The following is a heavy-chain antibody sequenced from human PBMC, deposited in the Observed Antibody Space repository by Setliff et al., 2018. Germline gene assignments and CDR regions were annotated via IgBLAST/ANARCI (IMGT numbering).Heavy chain of an antibody. CDR3: ATGGTYGSGSSYDY. J-gene: IGHJ4*02. CDR1: GYTFATYG. V-gene: IGHV1-18*01. Sequence: ASVKVSCKASGYTFATYGISWVRQAPGQGLEWMGWISAYNGNTNYAQKFQGRVTMTEDTSTDTAYMELSSLRSEDTAVYYCATGGTYGSGSSYDYWGQGTLVTVSS. CDR2: ISAYNGNT. D-gene: IGHD3-10*01.